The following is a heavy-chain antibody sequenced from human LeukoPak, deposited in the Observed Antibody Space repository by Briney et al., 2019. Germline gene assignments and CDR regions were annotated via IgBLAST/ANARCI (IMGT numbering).Heavy chain of an antibody. V-gene: IGHV3-53*01. Sequence: QSGGSLRLSCAASGFTVSSNYMSWVRQAPGKGLEWVSVIYSGGSTYYADSVKGRFTISRDNSKNTLFLQMNSLRAEDTAVYYCASSGYSYGPFDYWGQGTLVTVSS. CDR3: ASSGYSYGPFDY. CDR1: GFTVSSNY. CDR2: IYSGGST. D-gene: IGHD5-18*01. J-gene: IGHJ4*02.